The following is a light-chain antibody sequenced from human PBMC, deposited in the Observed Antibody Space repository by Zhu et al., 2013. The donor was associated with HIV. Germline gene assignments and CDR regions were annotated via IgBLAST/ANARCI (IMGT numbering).Light chain of an antibody. CDR3: QQYNSYTS. J-gene: IGKJ2*03. V-gene: IGKV1-5*03. CDR1: QSVSTW. Sequence: DIQVTQSPSSLSASVGDRVNITCLASQSVSTWLAWYQQKPGKAPKLLIYKTSTLESGVPSRFSGSGSGTEFTLTISSLQPDDFATYYCQQYNSYTSFGQGTRLEIK. CDR2: KTS.